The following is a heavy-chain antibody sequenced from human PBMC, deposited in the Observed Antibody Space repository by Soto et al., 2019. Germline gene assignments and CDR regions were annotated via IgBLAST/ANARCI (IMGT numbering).Heavy chain of an antibody. V-gene: IGHV3-23*01. Sequence: GGSLRLSCAASEFTFSNYAMSWVRQAPGKGLEWVSAISYGGDTTYYADSVKGRFTISRDNSKNTLYLQMSSLRAEDTAVYYLARDSARTEGWFDPRGQGTRVSVSS. CDR1: EFTFSNYA. J-gene: IGHJ5*02. CDR2: ISYGGDTT. CDR3: ARDSARTEGWFDP. D-gene: IGHD4-4*01.